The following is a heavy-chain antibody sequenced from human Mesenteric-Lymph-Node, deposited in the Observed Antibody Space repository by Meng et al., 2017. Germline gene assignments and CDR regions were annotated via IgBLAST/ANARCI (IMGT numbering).Heavy chain of an antibody. J-gene: IGHJ4*02. V-gene: IGHV3-48*03. D-gene: IGHD1-1*01. CDR3: SRGPGYLIDF. CDR1: GFSFSSYE. Sequence: GESLKISCAASGFSFSSYEMNWVRQAPGKGLEWISYISDSGATIDYADSVKGRFTISRDDAKDSLYLQMNSLRAEDTAVYYCSRGPGYLIDFWGQGTLVTVSS. CDR2: ISDSGATI.